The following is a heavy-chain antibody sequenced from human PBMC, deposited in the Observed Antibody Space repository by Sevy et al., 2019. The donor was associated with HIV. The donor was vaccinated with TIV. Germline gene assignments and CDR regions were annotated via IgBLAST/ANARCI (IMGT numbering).Heavy chain of an antibody. CDR1: GFTFSRNG. CDR3: AKESGSDWYFDY. V-gene: IGHV3-33*06. J-gene: IGHJ4*02. Sequence: GGSQRLSCAASGFTFSRNGMHWVRQAPGKGLEWVAGIFYDGNYKYYADSVKGRFSISRDNSENTLYVQMDSLRVEDTAVYYCAKESGSDWYFDYWGQGTLVTVSS. D-gene: IGHD2-21*01. CDR2: IFYDGNYK.